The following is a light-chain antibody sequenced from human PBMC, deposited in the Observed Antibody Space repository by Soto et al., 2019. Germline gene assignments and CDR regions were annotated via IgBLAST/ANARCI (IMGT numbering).Light chain of an antibody. CDR3: LSYDNSLNAIL. CDR2: GNT. CDR1: SSNIGAGFD. J-gene: IGLJ2*01. V-gene: IGLV1-40*01. Sequence: QSVLTQPPSVSGAPGQRVTISCTGTSSNIGAGFDVHWYQQIPGTAPKLLIFGNTNRPSGVPERFSGARSGASASLAISEPQADDEVVYLCLSYDNSLNAILFGGGTKLTFL.